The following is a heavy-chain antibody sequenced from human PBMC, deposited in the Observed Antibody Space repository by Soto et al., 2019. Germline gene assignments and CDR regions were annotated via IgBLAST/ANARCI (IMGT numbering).Heavy chain of an antibody. D-gene: IGHD3-22*01. V-gene: IGHV4-30-2*01. J-gene: IGHJ4*02. CDR1: GGSISSGGSS. CDR3: ASGAVVNFDS. Sequence: QLQLQESGSGLVKPSQTLSLTCAVSGGSISSGGSSWTWIRQPPGKGLEWIGYIYHSGSTYYNPSVQSRVTISVDRAKNQFSLKLTSVTAADTAVYYCASGAVVNFDSWGQGTLVTVSS. CDR2: IYHSGST.